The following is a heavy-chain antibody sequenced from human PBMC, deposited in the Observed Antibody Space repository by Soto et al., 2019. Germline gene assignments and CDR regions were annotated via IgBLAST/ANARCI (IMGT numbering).Heavy chain of an antibody. CDR1: GFTFSSYG. CDR3: AKDANYHDTSGPFDD. CDR2: ISYDGSKK. D-gene: IGHD3-22*01. J-gene: IGHJ4*02. Sequence: QVQLVESGGGVVQPGRSLRLSCAASGFTFSSYGIHWVRQAPGKGLEWVAVISYDGSKKYYADSVKGRFTVSRDNSKNTLYLQMNSLRAEDTAVYYCAKDANYHDTSGPFDDWGQGTLVTVSS. V-gene: IGHV3-30*18.